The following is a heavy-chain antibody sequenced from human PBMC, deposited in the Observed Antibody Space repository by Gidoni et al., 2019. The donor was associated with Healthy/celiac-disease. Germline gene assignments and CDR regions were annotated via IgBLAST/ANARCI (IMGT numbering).Heavy chain of an antibody. Sequence: QVQLQQWGAGLWKPSETLALTCAVYGGSFSGYYWSWIRQPPGKGLEWIGEINHSGSTNYNPSLQSRVTISVDTSKNQFSLKLRSVTAADTAVYYCARWIPPSTTVVSYFDYWGQGTLVTVSS. CDR2: INHSGST. J-gene: IGHJ4*02. D-gene: IGHD4-17*01. CDR1: GGSFSGYY. V-gene: IGHV4-34*01. CDR3: ARWIPPSTTVVSYFDY.